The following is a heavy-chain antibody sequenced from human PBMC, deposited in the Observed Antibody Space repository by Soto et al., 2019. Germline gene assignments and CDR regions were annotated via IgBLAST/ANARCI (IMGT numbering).Heavy chain of an antibody. V-gene: IGHV5-10-1*01. D-gene: IGHD6-13*01. Sequence: PGASLKISGKGSGNSFTNYWISWLRQMPGKGLEWIGWINPSDSYTSYSPSLQGNVTITTYKSITTAYLQWNSLGASDTAFYFCARSLCSSPYFDYWGQGALVTVSS. CDR2: INPSDSYT. J-gene: IGHJ4*02. CDR1: GNSFTNYW. CDR3: ARSLCSSPYFDY.